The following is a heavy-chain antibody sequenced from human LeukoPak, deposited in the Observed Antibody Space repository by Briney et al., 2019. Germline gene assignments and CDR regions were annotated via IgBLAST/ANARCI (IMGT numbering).Heavy chain of an antibody. V-gene: IGHV1-2*02. J-gene: IGHJ4*02. CDR3: ARDRGRRTLVY. D-gene: IGHD2/OR15-2a*01. CDR1: GYTFTGYY. Sequence: WASVKVSCKASGYTFTGYYMHWVRQAPGQGLEWMGWINPNSGGTNYAQKFQGRVTMTMDTSISTAYMELSRLRSDDTAVYYCARDRGRRTLVYWGQGTLVTVSS. CDR2: INPNSGGT.